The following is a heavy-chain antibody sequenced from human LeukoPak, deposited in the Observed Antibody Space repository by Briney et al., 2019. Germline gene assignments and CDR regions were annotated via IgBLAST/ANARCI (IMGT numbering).Heavy chain of an antibody. D-gene: IGHD5-18*01. V-gene: IGHV4-39*01. CDR3: ARAGQLWPYYYYYYMDV. CDR1: GGSISSSSYY. CDR2: IYYSGST. J-gene: IGHJ6*03. Sequence: SETLSLTCTVSGGSISSSSYYWGWIRQPPGKGLEWIGSIYYSGSTYYNPSLKSRVTISVDTSKNQFSLKLSSVTAADTAVYYCARAGQLWPYYYYYYMDVWGKGTTVTVSS.